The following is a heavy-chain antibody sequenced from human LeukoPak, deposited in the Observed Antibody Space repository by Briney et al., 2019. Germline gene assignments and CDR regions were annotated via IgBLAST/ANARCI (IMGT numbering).Heavy chain of an antibody. Sequence: PGGSLRLSCAASGFTFNTYGMHWVRQAPGKGLEWVAVILYDGSNENYADSVKGRFTISRDNSKNTLYLQLNSLRAEDTAVYYCAKGRYTKDHFDYWGQGTLVTVSS. V-gene: IGHV3-30*18. CDR3: AKGRYTKDHFDY. CDR2: ILYDGSNE. CDR1: GFTFNTYG. D-gene: IGHD3-16*02. J-gene: IGHJ4*02.